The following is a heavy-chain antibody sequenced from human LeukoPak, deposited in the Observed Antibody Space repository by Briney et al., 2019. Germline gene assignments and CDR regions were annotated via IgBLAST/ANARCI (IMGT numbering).Heavy chain of an antibody. D-gene: IGHD1-20*01. J-gene: IGHJ6*02. Sequence: PGGSLRLSCAAFGFTVSSNYMSWVRQAPGKGLEWVSVIYSGGSTYYADSVKGRFTISRDNSKNTLYLQMNSLRAEDTAVYYCARDGNWNNHYYYGMDVWGQGTTVTVSS. CDR2: IYSGGST. V-gene: IGHV3-66*01. CDR1: GFTVSSNY. CDR3: ARDGNWNNHYYYGMDV.